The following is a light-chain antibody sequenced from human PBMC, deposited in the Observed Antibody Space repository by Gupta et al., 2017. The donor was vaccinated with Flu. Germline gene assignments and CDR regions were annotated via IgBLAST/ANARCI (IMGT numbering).Light chain of an antibody. J-gene: IGKJ1*01. CDR3: QQTYSGSSWT. V-gene: IGKV1-39*01. Sequence: DFQMTQSPSSLSASVGDRVTITCRASQSVSGYVNWYRQKPGKAPELLIYGASSLQIGVPSRFSGSGFGTDFTLTINSLQSEDFATYYCQQTYSGSSWTFGQGTRVEIK. CDR1: QSVSGY. CDR2: GAS.